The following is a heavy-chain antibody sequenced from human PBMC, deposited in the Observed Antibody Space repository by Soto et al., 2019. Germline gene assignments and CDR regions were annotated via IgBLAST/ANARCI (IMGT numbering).Heavy chain of an antibody. J-gene: IGHJ6*02. D-gene: IGHD3-16*02. CDR3: ASFTFGGVIVPLGMDV. Sequence: PSETLSLTCTVSGGSISSGDYYWSWIRQPPGKGLEWTGYIYYSGSTYYNPSLKSRVTISVDTSKNQFSLKLSSVTAADTAVYNCASFTFGGVIVPLGMDVWGQGTTVTV. CDR1: GGSISSGDYY. V-gene: IGHV4-30-4*01. CDR2: IYYSGST.